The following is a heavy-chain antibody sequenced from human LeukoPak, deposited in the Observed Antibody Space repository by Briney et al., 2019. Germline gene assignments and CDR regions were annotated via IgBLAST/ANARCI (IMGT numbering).Heavy chain of an antibody. J-gene: IGHJ6*02. CDR2: IYYSGTT. CDR3: AREDPQTTVPEGMDV. CDR1: GGSISHYY. V-gene: IGHV4-59*01. Sequence: SETLSLTCAVSGGSISHYYWSWIRQSPGKGLEWIGYIYYSGTTNYNPSLKSRVTISVDTSRNQFSLQLRSVTAADTAVYYCAREDPQTTVPEGMDVWGQGTTVIVSS. D-gene: IGHD4-17*01.